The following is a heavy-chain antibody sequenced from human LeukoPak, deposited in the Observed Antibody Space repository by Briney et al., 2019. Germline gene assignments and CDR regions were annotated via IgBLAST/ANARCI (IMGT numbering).Heavy chain of an antibody. CDR1: GGSISSSSYY. Sequence: SETLSLTCTVSGGSISSSSYYWGWIRQPPGKGLEWIGSIYYSGSTYYNPPLKSRVTISVDTSKNQFSLKLSSMTAADTAVYYCARQTTSADDYWGQGTLVTVSS. CDR3: ARQTTSADDY. CDR2: IYYSGST. D-gene: IGHD2-2*01. V-gene: IGHV4-39*01. J-gene: IGHJ4*02.